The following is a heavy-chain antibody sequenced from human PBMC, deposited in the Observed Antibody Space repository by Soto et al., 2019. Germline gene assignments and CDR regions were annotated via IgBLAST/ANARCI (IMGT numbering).Heavy chain of an antibody. J-gene: IGHJ4*02. V-gene: IGHV3-30*18. CDR1: GFTFSNYG. D-gene: IGHD3-22*01. CDR2: ISYDGSNE. Sequence: QVHLVESGGGVVQPGRSLRLSCEASGFTFSNYGTHWVRQAPGEGLEWVAHISYDGSNEHYTDSVKGRFTISRDNSKNMVFLHMNSLRPEDTAVYHCAKDTYFRDSSGYSVFDYWVQGTLVTVSS. CDR3: AKDTYFRDSSGYSVFDY.